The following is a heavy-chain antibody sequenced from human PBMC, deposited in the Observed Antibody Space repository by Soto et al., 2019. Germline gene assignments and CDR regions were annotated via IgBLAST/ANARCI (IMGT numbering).Heavy chain of an antibody. J-gene: IGHJ6*02. V-gene: IGHV4-31*03. CDR3: ARDPGGGGCCYGMDV. CDR1: GGSISSGGYY. Sequence: QVQLQESGPGLVKPSQTLSLTCTVSGGSISSGGYYWSWIRQHPGKGLEWIGYISYSGSTYYNPSLMGRVTMSAYTPMNHFSQKMSAVTAADTAVACCARDPGGGGCCYGMDVWGQGTTVTVSS. D-gene: IGHD2-15*01. CDR2: ISYSGST.